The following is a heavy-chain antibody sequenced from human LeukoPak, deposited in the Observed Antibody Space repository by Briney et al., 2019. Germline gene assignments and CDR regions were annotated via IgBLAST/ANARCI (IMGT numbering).Heavy chain of an antibody. Sequence: PGGSLRLSCAASGFTFNSYSMHWVRQAPGKGLVWVSRIDEDGKITDYADSVKGRFTISRENAKNTLYLQMSSLRDEDTAVYYCVSDLCGGDDQWGRGTLVTVSS. CDR2: IDEDGKIT. D-gene: IGHD3-3*01. V-gene: IGHV3-74*01. CDR1: GFTFNSYS. CDR3: VSDLCGGDDQ. J-gene: IGHJ5*02.